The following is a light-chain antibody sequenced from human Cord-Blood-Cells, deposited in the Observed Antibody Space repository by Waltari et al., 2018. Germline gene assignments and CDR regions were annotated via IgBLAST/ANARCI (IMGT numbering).Light chain of an antibody. CDR3: CSYAGSYTFGWV. CDR2: DVS. Sequence: QSALTQPRSVSGSPRQSVTISCTGTSSDVGGYNYVSWYQQHPGKAPKLMIYDVSKRPSGVPDRFSGSKSGNTASLTISGLQAEDEADYYCCSYAGSYTFGWVFGGGTKLTVL. J-gene: IGLJ3*02. V-gene: IGLV2-11*01. CDR1: SSDVGGYNY.